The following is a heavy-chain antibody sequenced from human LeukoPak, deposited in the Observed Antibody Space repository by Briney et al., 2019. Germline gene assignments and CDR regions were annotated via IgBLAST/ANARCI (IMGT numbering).Heavy chain of an antibody. V-gene: IGHV1-18*01. CDR3: ARGVRDGYDIGVY. J-gene: IGHJ4*02. D-gene: IGHD5-12*01. CDR2: VSTYNGNT. Sequence: GASVKVSCKASGYTFTTYGISWVRQAPGQGLEWMGWVSTYNGNTNYAQKLQGRVTMTTDTSTSTVYMELRSLRTDDTAVYYCARGVRDGYDIGVYWGQGTLVTVSS. CDR1: GYTFTTYG.